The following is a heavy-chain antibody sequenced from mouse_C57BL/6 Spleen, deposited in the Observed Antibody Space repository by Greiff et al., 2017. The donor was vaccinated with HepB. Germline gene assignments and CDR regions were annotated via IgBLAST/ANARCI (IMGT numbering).Heavy chain of an antibody. D-gene: IGHD1-1*01. Sequence: QVQLQQPGAELVKPGASVKMSCKASGYTFTSYWITWVKQRPGQGLEWIGDIYPGSGSTNYNEKFKSKATLTVDPSSSKAYMQLSSLTSEDSAVYYCARWGLATDYARDYWGQGTSVTVSS. CDR1: GYTFTSYW. CDR2: IYPGSGST. J-gene: IGHJ4*01. CDR3: ARWGLATDYARDY. V-gene: IGHV1-55*01.